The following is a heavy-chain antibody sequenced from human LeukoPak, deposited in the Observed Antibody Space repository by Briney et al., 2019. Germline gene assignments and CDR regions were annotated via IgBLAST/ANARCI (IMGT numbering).Heavy chain of an antibody. V-gene: IGHV1-69*13. Sequence: ASVKVSCKASGGTFSSYAISWVRQAPGQGLEWMGGIIPIFGTANYAQKFQGRVTITADESTSTAYMELSSLRSEDTAVYYCAIPQFMTSVTTGDYWGQGTLVTVSS. CDR3: AIPQFMTSVTTGDY. J-gene: IGHJ4*02. CDR2: IIPIFGTA. D-gene: IGHD4-17*01. CDR1: GGTFSSYA.